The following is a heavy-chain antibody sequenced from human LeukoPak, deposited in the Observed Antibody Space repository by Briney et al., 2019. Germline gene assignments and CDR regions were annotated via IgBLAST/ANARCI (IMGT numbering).Heavy chain of an antibody. J-gene: IGHJ4*02. CDR3: TTERYCSGGSCYSGFDY. V-gene: IGHV3-15*01. CDR1: GFTFSNAW. D-gene: IGHD2-15*01. CDR2: IKGKTDGGTT. Sequence: GGSLRLSCAASGFTFSNAWMSWVRQAPGKGLEWVGRIKGKTDGGTTDYAAPVKGRFTISRDDSKNTLYLQMNSLKTEDTAVYYCTTERYCSGGSCYSGFDYWGQGTLVTVSS.